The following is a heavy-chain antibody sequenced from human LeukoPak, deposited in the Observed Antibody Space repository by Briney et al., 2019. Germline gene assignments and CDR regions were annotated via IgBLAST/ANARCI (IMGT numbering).Heavy chain of an antibody. CDR3: ARGKQWLNAFDI. Sequence: PSETLSLTCTVSGDSISSSNSYRGWIRQPPGKGLEWIGSLYYSGSSYYNPSLKSRVTISADTSKNQFSLKLTSVTAADTAVYYCARGKQWLNAFDIWGQGTMVTVSS. V-gene: IGHV4-39*01. J-gene: IGHJ3*02. CDR2: LYYSGSS. D-gene: IGHD6-19*01. CDR1: GDSISSSNSY.